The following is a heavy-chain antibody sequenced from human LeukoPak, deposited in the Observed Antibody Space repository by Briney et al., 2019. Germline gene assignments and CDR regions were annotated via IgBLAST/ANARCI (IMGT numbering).Heavy chain of an antibody. CDR3: AKQRANYGMDV. V-gene: IGHV1-8*02. Sequence: ASVKVSCKASGYTFTSYGISWVRQAPGQGLEWLGWMNPNSGNTDYAQKFQGRVTMTRNTSISTAYMELSSLRSEDTAVYYCAKQRANYGMDVWGQGTTVTVSS. CDR1: GYTFTSYG. CDR2: MNPNSGNT. J-gene: IGHJ6*02. D-gene: IGHD5-18*01.